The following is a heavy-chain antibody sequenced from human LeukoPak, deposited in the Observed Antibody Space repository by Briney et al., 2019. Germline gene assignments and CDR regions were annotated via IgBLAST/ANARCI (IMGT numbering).Heavy chain of an antibody. CDR1: RFTLSSYW. CDR3: ARDYQGHFEY. J-gene: IGHJ4*02. D-gene: IGHD2-2*01. V-gene: IGHV3-7*05. Sequence: PGGSLRLSCAASRFTLSSYWMSWVRQAPGKGLEWVANIKQDGNEKYYVDSVEGRFTISRDNAKNSLYLQMSSLRVEDTAVYYCARDYQGHFEYWGQGTLVTVSS. CDR2: IKQDGNEK.